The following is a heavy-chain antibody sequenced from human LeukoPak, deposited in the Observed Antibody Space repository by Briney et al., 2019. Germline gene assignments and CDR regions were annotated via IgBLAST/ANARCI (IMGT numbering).Heavy chain of an antibody. D-gene: IGHD3-3*01. Sequence: GGSLRLSCAASGFTFDDYAMHWARQAPGKGLEWVSLISGDGGSTYYADSVKGRFTISRDNSKNSLYLQMNSLRTEDTALYYCAKDSYYDFWSGYYRTPQYNWFDPWGQGTLVTVSS. CDR2: ISGDGGST. CDR1: GFTFDDYA. V-gene: IGHV3-43*02. CDR3: AKDSYYDFWSGYYRTPQYNWFDP. J-gene: IGHJ5*02.